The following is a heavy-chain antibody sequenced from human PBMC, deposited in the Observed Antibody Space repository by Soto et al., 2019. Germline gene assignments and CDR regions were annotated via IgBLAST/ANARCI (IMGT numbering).Heavy chain of an antibody. CDR3: TKSHSTALVPYYFDY. J-gene: IGHJ4*02. D-gene: IGHD5-18*01. CDR2: MSSDGSNT. V-gene: IGHV3-30*18. CDR1: GFTFSSYA. Sequence: QVRLVESGGGVVQPGTSLRLSCAASGFTFSSYAIHWVRQAPGKGLEWVAFMSSDGSNTFYADSVRGRFTVSRDNSKSTLYLQMNGLMPEDTAVYYCTKSHSTALVPYYFDYWGQGTRVTVSS.